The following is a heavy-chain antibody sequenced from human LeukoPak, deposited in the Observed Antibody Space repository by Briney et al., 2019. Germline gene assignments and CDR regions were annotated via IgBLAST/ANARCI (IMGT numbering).Heavy chain of an antibody. D-gene: IGHD6-13*01. V-gene: IGHV1-8*01. J-gene: IGHJ4*02. CDR2: MNPNSGNA. CDR3: ARRIATGGTTIGY. CDR1: GYTFTSYD. Sequence: GASVKVSCKASGYTFTSYDINWVRQATGQGLEWMGWMNPNSGNAGYAQKFQGRVTMTRNSSISTAYMELSSLRSEDTAVYHCARRIATGGTTIGYWGQGTLVTVSS.